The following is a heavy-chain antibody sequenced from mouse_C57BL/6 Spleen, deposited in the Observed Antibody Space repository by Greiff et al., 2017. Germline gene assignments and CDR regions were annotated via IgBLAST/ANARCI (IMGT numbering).Heavy chain of an antibody. Sequence: QVQLKQSGPELVKPGASVKISCKASGYAFSSSWMNWVKQRPGKGLEWIGRIYPGDGDTNYNGKFKGKATLTADKSSSTAYLQLSSLTSADSEVYVWAREAYDYDVDAMDDWGQGTSVTVSS. J-gene: IGHJ4*01. V-gene: IGHV1-82*01. CDR2: IYPGDGDT. CDR1: GYAFSSSW. D-gene: IGHD2-4*01. CDR3: AREAYDYDVDAMDD.